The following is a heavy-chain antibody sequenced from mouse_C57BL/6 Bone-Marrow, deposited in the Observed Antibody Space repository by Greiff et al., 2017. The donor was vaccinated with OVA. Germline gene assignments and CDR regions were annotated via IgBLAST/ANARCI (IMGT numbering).Heavy chain of an antibody. CDR2: INPNNGGT. CDR3: ARKDYSNVSWFAY. CDR1: GYTFTDYN. D-gene: IGHD2-5*01. Sequence: VQLQQSGPELVKPGASVKIPCKASGYTFTDYNMDWVKQSPGKSLEWIGDINPNNGGTIYNQKFKGKATLTVDKSSSTAYMEVRSLTSEDTAVYDCARKDYSNVSWFAYWGQGTLVTVSA. V-gene: IGHV1-18*01. J-gene: IGHJ3*01.